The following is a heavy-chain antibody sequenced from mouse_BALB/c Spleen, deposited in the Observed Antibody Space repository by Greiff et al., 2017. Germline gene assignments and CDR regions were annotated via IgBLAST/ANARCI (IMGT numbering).Heavy chain of an antibody. V-gene: IGHV5-17*02. CDR3: ARGEVSSY. CDR2: ISSGSSTI. CDR1: GFTFSSFG. J-gene: IGHJ3*01. Sequence: DVKLVESGGGLVQPGGSRKLSCAASGFTFSSFGMHWVRQAPEKGLEWVAYISSGSSTIYYADTVKGRFTISRDNPKNTLFLQMTSLRSEDTAMYYCARGEVSSYWGQGTLVTVSA.